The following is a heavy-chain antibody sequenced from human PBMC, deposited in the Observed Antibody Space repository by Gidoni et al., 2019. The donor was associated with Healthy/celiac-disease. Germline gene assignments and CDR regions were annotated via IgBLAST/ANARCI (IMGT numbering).Heavy chain of an antibody. V-gene: IGHV3-7*01. CDR1: GFTFSSHW. CDR3: ARDSIAKYYYDSSGYYSFFDY. J-gene: IGHJ4*02. D-gene: IGHD3-22*01. Sequence: EVQLVESGGGLVQPGGSLRLSCAASGFTFSSHWISWVRQAPGKGLEWVANIKQDGSEKYYVDSVKGRFTISRDNAKNSLYLQMNSLRAEDTAVYYCARDSIAKYYYDSSGYYSFFDYWGQGTLVTVSS. CDR2: IKQDGSEK.